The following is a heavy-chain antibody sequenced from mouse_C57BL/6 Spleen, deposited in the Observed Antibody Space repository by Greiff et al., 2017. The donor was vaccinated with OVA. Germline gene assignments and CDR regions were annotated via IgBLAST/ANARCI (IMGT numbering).Heavy chain of an antibody. CDR3: ARRGTTVEYYAMDY. CDR2: IDPSDSYT. V-gene: IGHV1-50*01. Sequence: QVQLQQPGAELVKPGASVKLSCKASGYTFTSYWMQWVKQRPGQGLEWIGEIDPSDSYTNYNQKFKGKATLTVDTSSSTAYMQLSSLTSEDSAVYYCARRGTTVEYYAMDYWGQGTSVTVSS. D-gene: IGHD1-1*01. J-gene: IGHJ4*01. CDR1: GYTFTSYW.